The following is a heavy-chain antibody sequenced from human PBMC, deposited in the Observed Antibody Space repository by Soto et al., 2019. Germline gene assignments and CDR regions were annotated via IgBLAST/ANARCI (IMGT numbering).Heavy chain of an antibody. D-gene: IGHD2-2*01. CDR2: ISSSGSTI. V-gene: IGHV3-11*01. CDR1: GFTFSDYY. Sequence: QVQLVESGGGLVKPGGSLRLSCAASGFTFSDYYMSWIRQAPGKGLEWVSYISSSGSTIYYADSVKGRFTISRDNATNXLXLQMNSLRAEDTAVYYCARTSLVPAAMPYYYYGMDVWGQGTTVTVSS. J-gene: IGHJ6*02. CDR3: ARTSLVPAAMPYYYYGMDV.